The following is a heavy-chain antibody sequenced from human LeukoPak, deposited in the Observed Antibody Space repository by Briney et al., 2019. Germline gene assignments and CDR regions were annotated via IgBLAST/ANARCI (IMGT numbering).Heavy chain of an antibody. CDR1: GFNFRNAW. CDR2: ISGSGDST. CDR3: AFLPGDY. J-gene: IGHJ4*02. Sequence: GGSLRLSCTASGFNFRNAWMCWVRQAPGKGLEWVSVISGSGDSTYYADSVKGRFIISRDNSKNTLYLQMNSLRVEDTAVYYCAFLPGDYWGQGTLVTVSS. V-gene: IGHV3-23*01.